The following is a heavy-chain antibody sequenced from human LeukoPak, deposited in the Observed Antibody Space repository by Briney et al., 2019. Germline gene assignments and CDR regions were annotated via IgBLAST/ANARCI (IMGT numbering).Heavy chain of an antibody. CDR3: ARQTNSCHDY. CDR1: GFTLSGSH. CDR2: DRRNYET. V-gene: IGHV3-73*01. Sequence: GGSLRLSCAASGFTLSGSHMHWGRHAPGKGLGWVGHDRRNYETAYGASVKGRFTISRDDSENTAYLHMNNLKTEDTAIYFCARQTNSCHDYWGQGTLVTVSS. D-gene: IGHD2-2*01. J-gene: IGHJ4*02.